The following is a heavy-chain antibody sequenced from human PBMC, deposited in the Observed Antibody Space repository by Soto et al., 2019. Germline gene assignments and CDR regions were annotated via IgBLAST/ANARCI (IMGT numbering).Heavy chain of an antibody. J-gene: IGHJ5*02. Sequence: QVQLQESGPGLVKPSQTLSLTCTVSGGSISSGGYYWSWIRQHPGKGLEWIGYIYYSGSTYYNPSLKSRVTISVDTSKNQVSLKLSSVTAADTAVYYCAREGPSGGSFNWFDPWGQGTLVTVSS. CDR1: GGSISSGGYY. D-gene: IGHD2-15*01. V-gene: IGHV4-31*03. CDR3: AREGPSGGSFNWFDP. CDR2: IYYSGST.